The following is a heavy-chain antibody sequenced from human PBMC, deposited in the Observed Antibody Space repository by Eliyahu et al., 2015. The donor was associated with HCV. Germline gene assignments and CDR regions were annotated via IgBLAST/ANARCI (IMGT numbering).Heavy chain of an antibody. Sequence: EVQLLESGGGLVQPGGSLRLSCAASGFXFXXYAMSWVRQAPGKGLEWVSAISGSGDSTYYAGSVKGRFTISRDNSKNTLYLQMNSLRAEDTAVYYCAKHPRELPPSPLDYSGQGTLVTVSS. D-gene: IGHD1-26*01. J-gene: IGHJ4*02. CDR3: AKHPRELPPSPLDY. CDR1: GFXFXXYA. CDR2: ISGSGDST. V-gene: IGHV3-23*01.